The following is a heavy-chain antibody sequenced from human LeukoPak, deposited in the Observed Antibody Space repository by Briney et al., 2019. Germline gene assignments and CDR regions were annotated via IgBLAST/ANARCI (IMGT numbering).Heavy chain of an antibody. D-gene: IGHD2/OR15-2a*01. CDR3: ARDYPLRSKRVAFDI. J-gene: IGHJ3*02. CDR1: RFTVSSNY. CDR2: IYSGGST. V-gene: IGHV3-66*02. Sequence: PGGSLRLSCAASRFTVSSNYMSWVRQAPGKGLEWVSVIYSGGSTYYADSVKGRFTISRDNSKNTLYLQMNSLRAGDTAVYYCARDYPLRSKRVAFDIWGQGAMVTVSS.